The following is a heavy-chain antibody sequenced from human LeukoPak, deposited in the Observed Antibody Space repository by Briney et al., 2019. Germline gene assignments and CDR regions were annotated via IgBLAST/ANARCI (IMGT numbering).Heavy chain of an antibody. D-gene: IGHD3-10*01. J-gene: IGHJ4*02. CDR1: GGSISSSSYY. Sequence: PSETLSLTCTVSGGSISSSSYYWGWIRQPPGKGLEWIGSIYYSGSTYYNPSLKSRVAISVDTSKNQFSLKLSSVTAADTAVYYCARHTIYGSGSLDYWGQGTLVTVSS. CDR2: IYYSGST. CDR3: ARHTIYGSGSLDY. V-gene: IGHV4-39*01.